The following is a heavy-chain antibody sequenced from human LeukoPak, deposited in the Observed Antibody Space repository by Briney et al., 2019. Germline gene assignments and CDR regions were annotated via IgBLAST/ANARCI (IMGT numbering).Heavy chain of an antibody. CDR1: GFTFSSYG. J-gene: IGHJ4*02. V-gene: IGHV3-30*02. Sequence: GGSLRLSCAASGFTFSSYGMHWVRQAPGKGLEWVAFIRYDGSNKYYADSVKGRFTISRDNSKNTLYLQMNSLGAEDTAVYYCAKVEANWGSRYFDYWGQGTLVTVSS. CDR3: AKVEANWGSRYFDY. CDR2: IRYDGSNK. D-gene: IGHD7-27*01.